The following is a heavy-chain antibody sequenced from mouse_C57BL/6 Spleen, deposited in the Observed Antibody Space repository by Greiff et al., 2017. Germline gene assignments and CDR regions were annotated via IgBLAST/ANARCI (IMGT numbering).Heavy chain of an antibody. J-gene: IGHJ1*03. V-gene: IGHV1-54*01. Sequence: QVQLKESGAELVRPGTSVKVSCKASGYAFTNYLIEWVKQRPGQGLEWIGVINPGSGGTNYNEKFKGKATLTADKSSSTAYMQLSSLTSEDSAVYFCARDDGYSYFDVWGTGTTVTVSS. CDR2: INPGSGGT. CDR1: GYAFTNYL. CDR3: ARDDGYSYFDV. D-gene: IGHD2-3*01.